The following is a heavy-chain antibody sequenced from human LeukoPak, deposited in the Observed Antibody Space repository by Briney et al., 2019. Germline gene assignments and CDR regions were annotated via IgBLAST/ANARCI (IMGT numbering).Heavy chain of an antibody. CDR1: GYTFTSYG. J-gene: IGHJ3*02. D-gene: IGHD3-10*01. CDR3: ARAGSGGLYDAFDI. Sequence: ASVKVPCKASGYTFTSYGISWVRQAPGQGLEWMGWISAYNGNTNYAQKLQGGVTMTTDTSTSTAYMELRSLRSDDTAVYYCARAGSGGLYDAFDIWGQGTMVTVSS. CDR2: ISAYNGNT. V-gene: IGHV1-18*01.